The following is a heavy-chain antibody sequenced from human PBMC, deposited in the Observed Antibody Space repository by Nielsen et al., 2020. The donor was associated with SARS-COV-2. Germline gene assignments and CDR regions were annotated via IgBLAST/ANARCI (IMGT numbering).Heavy chain of an antibody. Sequence: ASVKVSCKASGYTFTYRYLHWVRQATGQGLEWMGWMNPNSGNTGYAQKFQGRVTMTRNTSISTAYMELSSLRSEDTAVYYCARSLGISAGSYADPYSFDYWGQGTLVTVSS. V-gene: IGHV1-8*02. J-gene: IGHJ4*02. CDR2: MNPNSGNT. D-gene: IGHD3-16*01. CDR1: GYTFTYRY. CDR3: ARSLGISAGSYADPYSFDY.